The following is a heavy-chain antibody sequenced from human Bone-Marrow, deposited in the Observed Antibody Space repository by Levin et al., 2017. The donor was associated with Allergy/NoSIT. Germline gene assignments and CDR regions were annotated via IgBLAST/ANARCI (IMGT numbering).Heavy chain of an antibody. V-gene: IGHV1-58*02. J-gene: IGHJ3*02. CDR3: AAELKISRRCCTFDI. Sequence: SVKVSCKTSGFTFTESVIHWVRQARGQPLEWIGWIFVGKTDTNFAQKLQGRISIKTDMSAGTAYMELGSLKSDDTAMYYCAAELKISRRCCTFDIWGQGTMVTVSS. CDR2: IFVGKTDT. D-gene: IGHD2-15*01. CDR1: GFTFTESV.